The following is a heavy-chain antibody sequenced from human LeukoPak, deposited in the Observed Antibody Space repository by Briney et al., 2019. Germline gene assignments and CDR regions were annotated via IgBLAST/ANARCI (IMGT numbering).Heavy chain of an antibody. J-gene: IGHJ6*03. CDR3: ARERRGYNYGYYYYMDV. CDR2: IKQDGSEK. V-gene: IGHV3-7*01. Sequence: GGSLRLSCVASGFTFNTSWMSWVRQAPGKGLEWVANIKQDGSEKYYVDSVKGRFTISRDNAKNSLYLQMNSLRAEDTAEYYCARERRGYNYGYYYYMDVWGKGTTVTISS. D-gene: IGHD5-18*01. CDR1: GFTFNTSW.